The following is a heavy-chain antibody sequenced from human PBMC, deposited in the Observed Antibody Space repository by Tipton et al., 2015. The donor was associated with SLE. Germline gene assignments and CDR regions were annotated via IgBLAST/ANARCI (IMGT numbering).Heavy chain of an antibody. CDR1: GGSISSHY. CDR3: ARDGGTTVTN. D-gene: IGHD4-17*01. Sequence: TLSLTCTVSGGSISSHYWSWIRQPPGKGLEWIGYIYYSGSTNYNPSLKSRATISVDTSKNQFSLKLSSVTAADTAVYYCARDGGTTVTNCGQGTLVTVSS. CDR2: IYYSGST. V-gene: IGHV4-59*11. J-gene: IGHJ4*02.